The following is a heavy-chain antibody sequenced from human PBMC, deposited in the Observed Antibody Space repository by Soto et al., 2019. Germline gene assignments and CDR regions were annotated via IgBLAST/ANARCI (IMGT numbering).Heavy chain of an antibody. Sequence: QVQLQQWGAGLLKPSETLSLTCAVYGGSFSGYYWSWIRQPPGKGLEWIGEINHSGSTNYNPSLMSLVTIPVDPSKNQFSLKLCSVTAADTAVYYCARAAPRYCSGGSCYAGRDDWGQGTLVTVSS. CDR3: ARAAPRYCSGGSCYAGRDD. J-gene: IGHJ4*02. D-gene: IGHD2-15*01. CDR2: INHSGST. CDR1: GGSFSGYY. V-gene: IGHV4-34*01.